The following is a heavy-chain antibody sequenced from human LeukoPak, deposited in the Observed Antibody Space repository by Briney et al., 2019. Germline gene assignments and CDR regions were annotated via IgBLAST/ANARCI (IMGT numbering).Heavy chain of an antibody. V-gene: IGHV4-4*07. J-gene: IGHJ4*02. Sequence: PSETLSLTCTVSGGSISSYCSSCIRQPAGKGLEWIGRICTSGSTNYNPSLKSRVTMSVDTSKNQFSLKLSSVTAADTAVYYCAEGGQWLRVWGQGTLVTVSS. CDR3: AEGGQWLRV. D-gene: IGHD6-19*01. CDR2: ICTSGST. CDR1: GGSISSYC.